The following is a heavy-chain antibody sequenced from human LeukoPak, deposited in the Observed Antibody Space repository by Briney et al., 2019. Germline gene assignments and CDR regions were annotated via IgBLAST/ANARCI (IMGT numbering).Heavy chain of an antibody. V-gene: IGHV3-11*01. J-gene: IGHJ3*02. CDR1: GFIFSDYY. CDR3: ARDRGYGGNRPETFDI. CDR2: ISANAIRA. Sequence: GGSLRLSCAASGFIFSDYYMNWIRQAPGKGLEWVSYISANAIRAYYADSVRGRFSISRDNARNSLYLQVNSLRAEDTAIYYCARDRGYGGNRPETFDIWGPGTMVTVSS. D-gene: IGHD4-23*01.